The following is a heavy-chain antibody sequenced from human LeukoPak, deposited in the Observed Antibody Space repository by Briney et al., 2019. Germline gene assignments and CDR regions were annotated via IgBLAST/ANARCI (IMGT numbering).Heavy chain of an antibody. CDR1: RFTFRNYW. CDR2: IKEDGSEK. D-gene: IGHD3-9*01. V-gene: IGHV3-7*01. CDR3: ARDRYLSAA. Sequence: PGGSLRLSCAASRFTFRNYWMSWVRQAPGKGLEWVANIKEDGSEKYCVNSVKGRFTISRDNAKNSLYLQMNSLKVEDTAVYYCARDRYLSAAWGQGTLVTVSS. J-gene: IGHJ4*02.